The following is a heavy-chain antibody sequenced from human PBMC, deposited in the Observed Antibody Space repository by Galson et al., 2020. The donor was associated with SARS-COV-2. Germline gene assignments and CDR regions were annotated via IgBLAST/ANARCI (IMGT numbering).Heavy chain of an antibody. V-gene: IGHV4-61*09. CDR2: VFITGTT. J-gene: IGHJ4*02. CDR1: GGSTNSGSYY. Sequence: SETLSLTCTVSGGSTNSGSYYWNWIRQPAGTGLEWIGHVFITGTTNYNPSLKSRATISLDTSKNQFSLKLTSVTAADTAVYYCRQFALGAVPIDYWGQGTLVTVSS. CDR3: RQFALGAVPIDY. D-gene: IGHD6-19*01.